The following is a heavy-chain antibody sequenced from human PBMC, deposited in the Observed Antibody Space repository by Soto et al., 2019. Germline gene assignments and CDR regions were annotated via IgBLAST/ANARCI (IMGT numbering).Heavy chain of an antibody. D-gene: IGHD3-3*01. J-gene: IGHJ3*02. CDR3: ARGGGVGVAGSAAFDM. V-gene: IGHV1-2*01. Sequence: QLHLVQSGAVVKKPGASVTVSCSASGYPVTAYYMHWVRQAPGRGLEWMGGINPATGAAKYTQTFPGRVTNAGETSTSTVFMELSGLTSEDTAVFYCARGGGVGVAGSAAFDMWGQGTLVTVSS. CDR2: INPATGAA. CDR1: GYPVTAYY.